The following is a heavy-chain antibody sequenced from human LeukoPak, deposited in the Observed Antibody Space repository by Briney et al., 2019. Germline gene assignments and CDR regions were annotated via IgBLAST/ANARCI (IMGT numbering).Heavy chain of an antibody. D-gene: IGHD2-15*01. V-gene: IGHV4-34*01. J-gene: IGHJ4*02. Sequence: SETLSLTCAVYGGSFSGYYWSWIRQPPGKGLEWIGEINHSGSTNYNPSLKSRVTISVDTSKNQFSLKLSSVTAVDTAVYYCARGGVLNACSGGSCYVNYWGQGTLVTVSS. CDR2: INHSGST. CDR3: ARGGVLNACSGGSCYVNY. CDR1: GGSFSGYY.